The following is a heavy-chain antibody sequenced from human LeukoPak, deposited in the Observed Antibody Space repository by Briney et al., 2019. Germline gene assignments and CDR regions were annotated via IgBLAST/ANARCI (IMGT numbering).Heavy chain of an antibody. CDR3: ARQGSGWYGSDY. CDR2: IYPSGST. J-gene: IGHJ4*02. Sequence: PSETLSLTCTVSGGSISSYYWSWVRQPAGKGLECIGRIYPSGSTEYNPSLTSRVTMSVDTSKNHFSLNLSSVTAADTAVYYCARQGSGWYGSDYWGPGTLVTVSS. CDR1: GGSISSYY. D-gene: IGHD6-19*01. V-gene: IGHV4-4*07.